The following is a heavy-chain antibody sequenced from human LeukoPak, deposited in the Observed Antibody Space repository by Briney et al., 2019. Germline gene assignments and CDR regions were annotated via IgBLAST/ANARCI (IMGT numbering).Heavy chain of an antibody. D-gene: IGHD3-10*01. CDR2: IYPSGTT. J-gene: IGHJ5*02. CDR1: GGSLSSGSSY. V-gene: IGHV4-61*02. CDR3: ARNRYYYGSRNYGVPTWFDP. Sequence: SETLSLTCTLSGGSLSSGSSYWDWLRQPAGKGLEWLGLIYPSGTTNYNPSLRSRVTISVDTSRNQISLKPSSVTAADTAVYYCARNRYYYGSRNYGVPTWFDPWGQGTLVTVSS.